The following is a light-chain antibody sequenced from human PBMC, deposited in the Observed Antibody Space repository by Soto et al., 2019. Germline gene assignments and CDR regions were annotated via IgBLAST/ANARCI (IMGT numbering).Light chain of an antibody. CDR2: GAS. CDR3: QQYSKWPLT. J-gene: IGKJ4*01. Sequence: EIVMTQSPATLSVSPGERATLSCRASQSVSSNLAWYQQKPGQAPRLLIYGASTWATGIPARFSGSGSGTEFILTISSLQSEDFAVYYCQQYSKWPLTFGGGTKVEIK. V-gene: IGKV3-15*01. CDR1: QSVSSN.